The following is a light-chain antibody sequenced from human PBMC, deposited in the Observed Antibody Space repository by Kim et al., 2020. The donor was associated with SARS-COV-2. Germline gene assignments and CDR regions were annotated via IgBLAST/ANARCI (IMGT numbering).Light chain of an antibody. CDR2: EDS. CDR1: GLGNKF. CDR3: QAWDSSANWV. J-gene: IGLJ3*02. V-gene: IGLV3-1*01. Sequence: SYELTQPPSVSVTPGQTASVTCSGDGLGNKFVCWYQQKAGQSPVVVIYEDSKRPSGIPERFSGSNSGNTATLTISGTQTMDEADYYCQAWDSSANWVFGGGTQLTVL.